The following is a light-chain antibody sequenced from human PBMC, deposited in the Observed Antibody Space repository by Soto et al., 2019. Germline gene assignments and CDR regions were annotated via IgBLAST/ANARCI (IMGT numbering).Light chain of an antibody. CDR3: CSYAGYYTV. J-gene: IGLJ2*01. CDR2: DVV. CDR1: SSDVGNYNY. V-gene: IGLV2-11*01. Sequence: QSALTQPRSVSGSPGQSVTISCTGTSSDVGNYNYVSWYQQYPGKAPKLMIYDVVKRPSGVPDRFSGSKSGNTASLTISGLQAEDEADYYCCSYAGYYTVFGGGTKLTVL.